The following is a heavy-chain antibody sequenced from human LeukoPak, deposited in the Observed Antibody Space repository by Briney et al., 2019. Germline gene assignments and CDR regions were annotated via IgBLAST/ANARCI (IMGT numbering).Heavy chain of an antibody. D-gene: IGHD5-18*01. Sequence: PGGYLRLSCAASGFTFNSYSMNWVRQAPGKGLEWVSSISSSSSYIYYADSVKGRFTISRDNAKNSLYLQMNSLRAEDTAVYYRARGHTGDSFDYWGQGTLVTVSS. CDR3: ARGHTGDSFDY. J-gene: IGHJ4*02. CDR1: GFTFNSYS. CDR2: ISSSSSYI. V-gene: IGHV3-21*01.